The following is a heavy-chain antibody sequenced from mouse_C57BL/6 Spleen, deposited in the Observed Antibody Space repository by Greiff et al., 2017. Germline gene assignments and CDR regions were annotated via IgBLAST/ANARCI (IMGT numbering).Heavy chain of an antibody. J-gene: IGHJ2*01. CDR1: GYTFTDYN. D-gene: IGHD2-2*01. CDR2: INPNNGGT. CDR3: ARSTMVTRYFDY. Sequence: EVQLQQSGPELVKPGASVKIPCKASGYTFTDYNMDWVKQSHGKSLEWIGDINPNNGGTIYNQKFKGKATLTVDKSSSTAYMELSSLTSEDTAVYYCARSTMVTRYFDYWGQGTTLTVSS. V-gene: IGHV1-18*01.